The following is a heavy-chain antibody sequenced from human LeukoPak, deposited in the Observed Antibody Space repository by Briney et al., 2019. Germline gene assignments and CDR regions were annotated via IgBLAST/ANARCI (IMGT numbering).Heavy chain of an antibody. V-gene: IGHV3-23*05. D-gene: IGHD4/OR15-4a*01. Sequence: GGSLRLSCVVSGFTFSSHAMCWVRQAPGRGLEWVSSIDISGDSTSYADSVKGRFTISRDNSKDTLLLQMDSLRAEDSAIYYCANEIRPNDYWGQGTLVTVSS. CDR1: GFTFSSHA. CDR3: ANEIRPNDY. CDR2: IDISGDST. J-gene: IGHJ4*02.